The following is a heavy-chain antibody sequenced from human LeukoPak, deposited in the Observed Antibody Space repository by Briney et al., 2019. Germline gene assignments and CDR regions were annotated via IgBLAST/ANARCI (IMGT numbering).Heavy chain of an antibody. D-gene: IGHD3-22*01. Sequence: GGSLRLSCAASGFTFSDSYMSWIRQVPGKGLEWVSSISSGSTYIYNADSVQGRFTISRDNAKNSLYLQMNSLRAEDTAVYYCARDYYDSSGYSVYWGQGTLVTVSS. V-gene: IGHV3-11*01. CDR1: GFTFSDSY. CDR2: ISSGSTYI. CDR3: ARDYYDSSGYSVY. J-gene: IGHJ4*02.